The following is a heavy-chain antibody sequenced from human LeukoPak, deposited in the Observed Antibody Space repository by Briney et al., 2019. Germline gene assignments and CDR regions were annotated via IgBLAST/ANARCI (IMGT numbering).Heavy chain of an antibody. CDR3: AKVMDRDIVATIRLGSQYYFDY. J-gene: IGHJ4*02. V-gene: IGHV3-30*02. D-gene: IGHD5-12*01. CDR2: IRSDGSNK. Sequence: GGSLRLSCAASGFTFSSYGMHWVRQAPGKVLEWVAFIRSDGSNKYYADSVKGRFTISRDNSKNTLYLQLNSLRAEDTAVYYCAKVMDRDIVATIRLGSQYYFDYWGQGTLVTVSS. CDR1: GFTFSSYG.